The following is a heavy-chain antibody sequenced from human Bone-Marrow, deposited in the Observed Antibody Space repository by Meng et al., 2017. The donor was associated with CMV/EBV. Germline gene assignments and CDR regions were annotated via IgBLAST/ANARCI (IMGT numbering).Heavy chain of an antibody. V-gene: IGHV3-7*01. D-gene: IGHD4-17*01. Sequence: GGSLRLSCVASGFTFSSYWMSWVRQAPGKGLEWVANIKQDGSEKYYVDSVKGRFTISRDNAKNSLYLQMNSLRAEDTAVYYCARVAYGDYVIWFDPWGQGTRVTVSS. J-gene: IGHJ5*02. CDR3: ARVAYGDYVIWFDP. CDR2: IKQDGSEK. CDR1: GFTFSSYW.